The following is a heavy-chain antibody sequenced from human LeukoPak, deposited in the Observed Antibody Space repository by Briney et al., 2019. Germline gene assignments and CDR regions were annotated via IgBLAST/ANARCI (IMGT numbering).Heavy chain of an antibody. CDR3: AKDLDTAYYCGSGSYSALDY. Sequence: PGRSLRLSCAASGFTFSSYGMHWVRQAPGKGLAWVAVISYDGTNKYYSDSVKGRFTISRDNSKNTLYLQMNSLRAEDTAVYYCAKDLDTAYYCGSGSYSALDYWGRGTLVTVSS. D-gene: IGHD3-10*01. CDR2: ISYDGTNK. V-gene: IGHV3-30*18. CDR1: GFTFSSYG. J-gene: IGHJ2*01.